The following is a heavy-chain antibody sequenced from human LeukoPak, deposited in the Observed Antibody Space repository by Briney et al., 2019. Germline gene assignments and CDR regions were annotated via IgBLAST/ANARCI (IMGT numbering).Heavy chain of an antibody. CDR1: GFTFSNYA. Sequence: DPGGSLRLSCTASGFTFSNYAMSWVRQAPGKGLEWVSTISGSDGSTYYADSVKGRFTISRDNSKNTLYLQMNSLRVEDTAIYYCAKGRGYCTGGSCYSDYWGQGTLVTDSS. CDR2: ISGSDGST. D-gene: IGHD2-15*01. J-gene: IGHJ4*02. V-gene: IGHV3-23*01. CDR3: AKGRGYCTGGSCYSDY.